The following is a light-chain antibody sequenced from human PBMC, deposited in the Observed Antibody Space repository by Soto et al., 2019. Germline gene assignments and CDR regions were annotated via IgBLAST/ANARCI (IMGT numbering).Light chain of an antibody. Sequence: QSVLTQPRSVSGSPGQSVTISCLGTSADVAGYVSWYQRHPGKPPKLLIYDVNKRPSGVPDRFSGSKSGNTASLAISGLQAEDGADYYCCSYEGSFVHVFESGTKVTVL. V-gene: IGLV2-11*01. CDR3: CSYEGSFVHV. CDR1: SADVAGY. CDR2: DVN. J-gene: IGLJ1*01.